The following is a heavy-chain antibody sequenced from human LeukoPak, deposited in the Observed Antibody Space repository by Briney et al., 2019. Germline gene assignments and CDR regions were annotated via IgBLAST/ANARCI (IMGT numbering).Heavy chain of an antibody. D-gene: IGHD1-26*01. V-gene: IGHV5-51*01. CDR2: IYPGDSDT. J-gene: IGHJ4*02. CDR1: GYRFTSYW. CDR3: ARGSSGSYYGGAFDY. Sequence: GESLKISCKGSGYRFTSYWIAWVRQMPGKGLEWMGIIYPGDSDTRYSPSFQGQVTISADKSISTAYLQWSSLKASDTAMYCCARGSSGSYYGGAFDYWGQGTLVTVSS.